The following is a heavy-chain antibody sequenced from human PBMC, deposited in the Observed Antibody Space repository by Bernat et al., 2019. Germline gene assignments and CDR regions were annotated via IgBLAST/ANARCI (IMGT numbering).Heavy chain of an antibody. V-gene: IGHV2-26*01. J-gene: IGHJ4*02. CDR2: IFSNDEK. Sequence: QVTLRESGPALVKPTETLTLTCTVSGFSLSNARMGVCWIRQPPGKALEWLAHIFSNDEKSYSTSLKSRLTISKDTSKSQVVLTMTNMDPVDTATYYCARIASSEGGTEFDYWGQGTLVTVSS. CDR3: ARIASSEGGTEFDY. CDR1: GFSLSNARMG. D-gene: IGHD6-19*01.